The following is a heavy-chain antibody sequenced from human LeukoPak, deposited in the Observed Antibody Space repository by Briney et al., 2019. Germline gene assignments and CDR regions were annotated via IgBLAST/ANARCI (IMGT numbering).Heavy chain of an antibody. CDR1: GGSISSSSYY. J-gene: IGHJ3*02. Sequence: SETLSLTCTVSGGSISSSSYYWGWIRQPPGKGLEWIGSIYYSGSTYYNPSLKSRVTISVDTSKNQFSLKLSSVTAADTAVYYCARHSRWADAFDIWGQGTMVTVSS. D-gene: IGHD6-13*01. CDR2: IYYSGST. CDR3: ARHSRWADAFDI. V-gene: IGHV4-39*01.